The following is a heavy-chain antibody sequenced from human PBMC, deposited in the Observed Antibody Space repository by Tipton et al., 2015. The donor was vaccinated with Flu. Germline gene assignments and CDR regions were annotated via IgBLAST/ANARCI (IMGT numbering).Heavy chain of an antibody. J-gene: IGHJ3*02. CDR3: TRGAYGEVAFDI. D-gene: IGHD4-17*01. V-gene: IGHV1-18*01. CDR2: ISAKEGST. Sequence: QVQLVQSGAEVKKPGASVRVSCKSSGYTLSTHGITWVRQAPGQGLEWLGWISAKEGSTNDSQWPQGRVTVTIDTSTSTAYMELMSLRSDDAAVDYCTRGAYGEVAFDIWGQGTLVTVSS. CDR1: GYTLSTHG.